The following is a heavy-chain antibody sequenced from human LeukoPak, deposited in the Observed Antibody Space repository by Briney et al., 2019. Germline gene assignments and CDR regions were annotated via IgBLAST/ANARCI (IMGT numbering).Heavy chain of an antibody. D-gene: IGHD3-10*01. V-gene: IGHV3-23*01. J-gene: IGHJ4*02. CDR2: ISGSGGST. CDR3: AKVHRAYDYDSGSYYDSGFDY. CDR1: GFTFSSYG. Sequence: GGSLRLSCAASGFTFSSYGMSWVRQAPGKGREWVSAISGSGGSTYYADSVKGRFTISRHNSKNTLYLQMNSLRAEDTAIYYCAKVHRAYDYDSGSYYDSGFDYWGQGTLVTASS.